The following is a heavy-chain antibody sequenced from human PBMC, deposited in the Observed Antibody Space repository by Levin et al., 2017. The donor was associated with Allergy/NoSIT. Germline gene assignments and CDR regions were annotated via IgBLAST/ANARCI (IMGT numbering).Heavy chain of an antibody. V-gene: IGHV3-33*01. Sequence: GGSLRLSCATSGFTFSTYAMHWVRQAPGKGLEWVAVIWSDGSKKFYAESVKGRFTVSRDNPKDTLYLQMDSLRAEDTAVYYCASRVKGTYYLDYWGQGTQVTVSS. CDR3: ASRVKGTYYLDY. D-gene: IGHD3-10*01. J-gene: IGHJ4*02. CDR2: IWSDGSKK. CDR1: GFTFSTYA.